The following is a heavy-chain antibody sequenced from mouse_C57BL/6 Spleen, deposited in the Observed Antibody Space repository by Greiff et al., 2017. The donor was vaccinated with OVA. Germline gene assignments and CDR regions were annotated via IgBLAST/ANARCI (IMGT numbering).Heavy chain of an antibody. D-gene: IGHD2-2*01. CDR1: GYAFSSSW. V-gene: IGHV1-82*01. J-gene: IGHJ2*01. CDR2: IYPGDGDT. CDR3: AREMVTRGYYFDY. Sequence: QVQLQQSGPELVKPGASVKISCKASGYAFSSSWMNWVKQRPGKGLEWIGRIYPGDGDTNYNGKFKGKATLTADKSSSTAYMQLSSLTSEDSAVYFCAREMVTRGYYFDYWGQGTTLTVSS.